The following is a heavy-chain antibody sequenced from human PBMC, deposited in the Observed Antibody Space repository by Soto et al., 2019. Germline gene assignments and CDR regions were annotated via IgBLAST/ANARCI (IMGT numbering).Heavy chain of an antibody. D-gene: IGHD2-2*01. V-gene: IGHV1-8*01. CDR1: GYTFTSND. Sequence: QVQLVQSGAEVKKPGASVKVSCKASGYTFTSNDINWVRQAPGQGPEWMRWMNPDNGKTGFAQKFQGRITMTRNTSISTAYMELSSLRSDDTAVYFCARPLCSSTRCGPYFFDSWGQGSLVTVSS. J-gene: IGHJ4*02. CDR2: MNPDNGKT. CDR3: ARPLCSSTRCGPYFFDS.